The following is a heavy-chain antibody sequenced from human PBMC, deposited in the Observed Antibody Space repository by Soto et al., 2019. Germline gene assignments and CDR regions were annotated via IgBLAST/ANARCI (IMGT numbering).Heavy chain of an antibody. CDR2: IYYSGST. CDR1: GGSISSGDYY. D-gene: IGHD3-3*01. V-gene: IGHV4-30-4*01. CDR3: ARALLQEWLMPYYFDY. Sequence: PSETLSLTCTVSGGSISSGDYYWSWIRQPPGKGLERIGYIYYSGSTYYNPSLKSRVTISVDTSKNQFSLKLSSVTAADTAVYYCARALLQEWLMPYYFDYWGQGTLVTVSS. J-gene: IGHJ4*02.